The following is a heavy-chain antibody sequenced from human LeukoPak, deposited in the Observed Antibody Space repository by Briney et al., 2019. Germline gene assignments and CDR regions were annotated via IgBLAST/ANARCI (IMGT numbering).Heavy chain of an antibody. CDR1: GDSISNSGYY. V-gene: IGHV4-39*01. D-gene: IGHD6-13*01. Sequence: SETLSLTCTVSGDSISNSGYYWDWIRQSPGKGLEWIGSINHSGTTYYEPSLKSRVTISVDASKNQFSLKLSSVTAADTTIYYCARKKLVARGYFDFWGRGSPVTVSS. J-gene: IGHJ4*02. CDR3: ARKKLVARGYFDF. CDR2: INHSGTT.